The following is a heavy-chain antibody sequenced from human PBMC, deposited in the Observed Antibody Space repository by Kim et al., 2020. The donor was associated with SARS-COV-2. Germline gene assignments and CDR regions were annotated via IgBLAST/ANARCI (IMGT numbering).Heavy chain of an antibody. J-gene: IGHJ4*02. CDR3: AKDLRIAAAEYYFDY. Sequence: GGSLRLSCAASGFTFDDYAMHWVRQAPGKGLEWVSGISWNSGSIGYADSVKGRFTISRDNAKNSLYLQMNSLRAEDTALYYCAKDLRIAAAEYYFDYWGQGTLVTVSS. CDR1: GFTFDDYA. CDR2: ISWNSGSI. V-gene: IGHV3-9*01. D-gene: IGHD6-13*01.